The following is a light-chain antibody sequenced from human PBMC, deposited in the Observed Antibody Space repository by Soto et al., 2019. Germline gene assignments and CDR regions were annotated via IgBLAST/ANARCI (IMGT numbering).Light chain of an antibody. J-gene: IGLJ1*01. Sequence: QCTLRHPPSVASSPGDSVTISFTRSRSDLASYNRVSWYQRPPGTGPKLVIYEVSNRPSGIPDRFSGSKSGNTASLTISGLQAEAEAEYYCSLYTTASKYVFGTGTKVTVL. CDR3: SLYTTASKYV. CDR1: RSDLASYNR. CDR2: EVS. V-gene: IGLV2-18*01.